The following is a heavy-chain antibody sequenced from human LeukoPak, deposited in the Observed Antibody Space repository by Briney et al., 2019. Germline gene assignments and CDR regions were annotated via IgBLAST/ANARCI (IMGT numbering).Heavy chain of an antibody. Sequence: NTSETLSLTCSVSGGSISDSTYYWGWIRQPPGKGLEWIGSIYYSGDASYSPSLRSRVSMSVDTSKNQISLKVTSVAAEDTAVYYCAREVSTGWTYFDYWGQGTLVTVSS. CDR2: IYYSGDA. CDR3: AREVSTGWTYFDY. V-gene: IGHV4-39*02. J-gene: IGHJ4*02. CDR1: GGSISDSTYY. D-gene: IGHD2-8*02.